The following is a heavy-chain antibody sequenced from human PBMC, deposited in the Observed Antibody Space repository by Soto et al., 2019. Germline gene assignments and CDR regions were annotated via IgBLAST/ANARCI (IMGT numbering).Heavy chain of an antibody. J-gene: IGHJ4*02. CDR1: GFTFSSYA. D-gene: IGHD6-13*01. CDR2: ISYDGSNK. V-gene: IGHV3-30-3*01. Sequence: GGSLRLSCAASGFTFSSYAMHWVRPAPGKGLEWVAVISYDGSNKYYADSVKGRFTISRDNSKNTLYLQMNSLRAEDTAVYYCARDKRWQLVLDYWGQGTLVTVSS. CDR3: ARDKRWQLVLDY.